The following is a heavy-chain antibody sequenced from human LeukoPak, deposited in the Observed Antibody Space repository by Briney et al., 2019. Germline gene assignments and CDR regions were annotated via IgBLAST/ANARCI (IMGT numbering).Heavy chain of an antibody. CDR1: GFTFSSYA. CDR2: ISGSGGST. Sequence: PGGSLRLSCAASGFTFSSYAISWVRQAPGQGLEWVAGISGSGGSTYYSDSVKGRFTISRDNYKNTLYLQIHSLRTDDTAIFFRAEDGIRDNWKMGSWGQGTLVTVSS. CDR3: AEDGIRDNWKMGS. J-gene: IGHJ5*02. V-gene: IGHV3-23*01. D-gene: IGHD1-20*01.